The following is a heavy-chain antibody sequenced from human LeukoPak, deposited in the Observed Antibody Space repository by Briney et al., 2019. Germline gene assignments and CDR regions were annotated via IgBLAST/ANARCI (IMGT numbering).Heavy chain of an antibody. D-gene: IGHD4-17*01. V-gene: IGHV3-23*01. Sequence: GGSLRLSCAASGFTFSSYAMSWVRQAPGKGLEWVSAISGSGGSTYSAGSVKGRFTISRDNPKNTLYLQMNSLRAEDTAVYYCARNGDHYFDYWGQGTLVTVSS. CDR1: GFTFSSYA. CDR3: ARNGDHYFDY. J-gene: IGHJ4*02. CDR2: ISGSGGST.